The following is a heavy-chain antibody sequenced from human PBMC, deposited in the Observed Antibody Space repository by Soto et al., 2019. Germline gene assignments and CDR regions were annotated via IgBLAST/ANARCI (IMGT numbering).Heavy chain of an antibody. CDR2: ISSSSSYI. V-gene: IGHV3-21*01. J-gene: IGHJ5*02. Sequence: GGSLRLSCAASGFTFSSYSMNWVRQAPGKGLEWVSSISSSSSYIYYADSVKGRFTISRDNAKNSLYLQMNSLRAEDTAVYYCASQVSIAAAGTRRGGFDPWGQGTLVTVSS. CDR3: ASQVSIAAAGTRRGGFDP. D-gene: IGHD6-13*01. CDR1: GFTFSSYS.